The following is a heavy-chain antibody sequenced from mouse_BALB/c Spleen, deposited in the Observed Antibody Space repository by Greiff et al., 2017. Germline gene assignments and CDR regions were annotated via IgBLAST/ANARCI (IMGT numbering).Heavy chain of an antibody. V-gene: IGHV14-3*02. J-gene: IGHJ4*01. CDR2: IDPANGNT. D-gene: IGHD2-1*01. Sequence: VHVKQSGAELVKPGASVKLSCTASGFNIKDTYMHWVKQRPEQGLEWIGRIDPANGNTKYDPKFQGKATITADTSSNTAYLHLSSLTSEDTAVYYCARPLLSSYAMDYWGQGTSVTVSS. CDR3: ARPLLSSYAMDY. CDR1: GFNIKDTY.